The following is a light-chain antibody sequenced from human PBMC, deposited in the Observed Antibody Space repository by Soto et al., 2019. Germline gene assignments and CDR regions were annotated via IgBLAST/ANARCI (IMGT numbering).Light chain of an antibody. CDR3: QQRSNCPPHT. CDR1: QSVSSY. V-gene: IGKV3-11*01. Sequence: EIVLTQSPATLSLSPGERATLSCRASQSVSSYLAWYQQKPGQAPRLLIYDASNRATGIPARFSGSGSGTDFTLPISSLEPEDFAVYYCQQRSNCPPHTFGQGTKLEIK. J-gene: IGKJ2*01. CDR2: DAS.